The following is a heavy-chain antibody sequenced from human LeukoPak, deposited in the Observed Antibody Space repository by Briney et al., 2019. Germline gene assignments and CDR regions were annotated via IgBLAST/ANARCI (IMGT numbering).Heavy chain of an antibody. CDR2: ISGSGGST. D-gene: IGHD4-17*01. CDR3: AKAPNDYGDYG. CDR1: GFILSNHW. V-gene: IGHV3-23*01. Sequence: GGSLRLSCAASGFILSNHWMTWVRQAPGKGLEWVSAISGSGGSTYYADSVKGRFTISRDNSKNTLYLQMNSLRAEDTAVYYCAKAPNDYGDYGWGQGTLVTVSS. J-gene: IGHJ4*02.